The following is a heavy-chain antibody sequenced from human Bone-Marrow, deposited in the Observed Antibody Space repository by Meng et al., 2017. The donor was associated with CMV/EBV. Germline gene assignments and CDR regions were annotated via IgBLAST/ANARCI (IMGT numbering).Heavy chain of an antibody. J-gene: IGHJ4*02. CDR2: IYHSGRT. CDR1: GGSISSNFW. V-gene: IGHV4-4*02. D-gene: IGHD2-15*01. CDR3: ARGYCSGSSCHFFPDY. Sequence: GGSISSNFWWSWVRQPPGKGLEWIGEIYHSGRTNYNPSLKSRVTISVDKSKSQFSLKLSSVTAADTAVYYCARGYCSGSSCHFFPDYWGQGTLVTVSS.